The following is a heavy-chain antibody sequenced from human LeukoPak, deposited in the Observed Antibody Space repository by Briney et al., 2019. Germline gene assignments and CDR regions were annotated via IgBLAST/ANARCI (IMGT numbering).Heavy chain of an antibody. CDR1: GFTFSSYA. CDR3: ARDESYSSDY. D-gene: IGHD6-13*01. CDR2: ISYDGSNK. Sequence: GGSLRLSCAASGFTFSSYAMHWGRQAPGKGLEWVAVISYDGSNKYYADSVKGRFTISRDNSKNTLYLQMNSLRAEDTAVYYCARDESYSSDYWGQGTLVTVSS. V-gene: IGHV3-30-3*01. J-gene: IGHJ4*02.